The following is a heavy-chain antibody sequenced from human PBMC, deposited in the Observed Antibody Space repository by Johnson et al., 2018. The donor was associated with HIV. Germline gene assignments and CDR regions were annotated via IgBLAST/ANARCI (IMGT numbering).Heavy chain of an antibody. CDR1: GFTFSSYW. CDR2: VSYDASNK. Sequence: QVQLVESGGGVVQPGGSLRLSCAASGFTFSSYWMSWVRQTPGKGLEWVAVVSYDASNKYYADSVQGRFTISRDNSKNTLYLQMNSLRREDTAVYYCARESGQAFDVWGQGTMVTVSS. CDR3: ARESGQAFDV. V-gene: IGHV3-30*03. J-gene: IGHJ3*01. D-gene: IGHD6-25*01.